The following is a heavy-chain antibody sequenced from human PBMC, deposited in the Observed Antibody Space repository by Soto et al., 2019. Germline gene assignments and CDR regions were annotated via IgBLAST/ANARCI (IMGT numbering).Heavy chain of an antibody. CDR3: ARVGRQYYYGMDV. J-gene: IGHJ6*02. CDR2: ISGSGGST. CDR1: GFTFISYA. V-gene: IGHV3-23*01. Sequence: GGSLRLSCASSGFTFISYAMSWVRQAPGKGLEWVSAISGSGGSTYYADSVKGRFTISRDNSKNTLYLQMNSLRAEDTAVYYCARVGRQYYYGMDVWGQGTTVTVSS. D-gene: IGHD3-10*01.